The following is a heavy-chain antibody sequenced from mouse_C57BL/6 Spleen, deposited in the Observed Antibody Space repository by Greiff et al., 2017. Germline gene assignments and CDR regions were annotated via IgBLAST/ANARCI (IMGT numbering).Heavy chain of an antibody. CDR1: GYTFTSYW. CDR2: IDPSDSYT. J-gene: IGHJ1*03. V-gene: IGHV1-69*01. D-gene: IGHD2-12*01. Sequence: QVQLQQPGAELVMPGASVKLSCKASGYTFTSYWMHWVKQRPGQGLEWIGEIDPSDSYTNYNQKFKGKSILTVDKSSSTAYMQLSSLTSEDSAVFYCARNSNDVYFGVWGTGTTVTVAS. CDR3: ARNSNDVYFGV.